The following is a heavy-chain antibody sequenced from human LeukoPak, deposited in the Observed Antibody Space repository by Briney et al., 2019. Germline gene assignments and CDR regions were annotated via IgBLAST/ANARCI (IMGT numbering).Heavy chain of an antibody. J-gene: IGHJ4*02. V-gene: IGHV1-69*13. CDR1: GGTFSSYA. CDR2: IIPIFGTA. Sequence: ASVKVSCKASGGTFSSYAISWVRQAPGQGLEWMGGIIPIFGTANYAQKFQGRVTITADESTSTAYMELSSLRSEDTAVYYCAREGSGPAAIPIPYFDYWGQGTLVTVSS. D-gene: IGHD2-2*01. CDR3: AREGSGPAAIPIPYFDY.